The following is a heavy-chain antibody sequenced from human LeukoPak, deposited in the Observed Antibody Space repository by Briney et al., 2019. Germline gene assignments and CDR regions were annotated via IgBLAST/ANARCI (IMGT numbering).Heavy chain of an antibody. D-gene: IGHD4-17*01. CDR2: ISGTGGST. Sequence: PGGSLRLSCAASGFTFSTYAMTWVRQAPGKGLEWVSLISGTGGSTYYADSVKGRFTISRDNSKNTVYLQMNSLRAEDTAVYYCAKDPWPYGDYYYYMKVWGKGTTVTISS. J-gene: IGHJ6*03. CDR3: AKDPWPYGDYYYYMKV. CDR1: GFTFSTYA. V-gene: IGHV3-23*01.